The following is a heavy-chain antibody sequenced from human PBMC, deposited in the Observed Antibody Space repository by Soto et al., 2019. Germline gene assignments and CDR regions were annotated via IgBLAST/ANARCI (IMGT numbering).Heavy chain of an antibody. V-gene: IGHV3-21*01. CDR3: AREVRYYDSSGYLSFVDY. CDR2: ISSSSSYI. J-gene: IGHJ4*02. D-gene: IGHD3-22*01. CDR1: GFTFSSYS. Sequence: LRLSCAASGFTFSSYSMNWVRQAPGKGLEWVSSISSSSSYIYYADSVKGRFTISRDNAKNSLYLQMNSLRAEDTAVYYCAREVRYYDSSGYLSFVDYWGQGTLVTVSS.